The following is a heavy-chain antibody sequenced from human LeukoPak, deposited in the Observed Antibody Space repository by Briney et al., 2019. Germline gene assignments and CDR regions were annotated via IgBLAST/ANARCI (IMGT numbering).Heavy chain of an antibody. Sequence: GGSLRLSCAASGFTFSTYAMSWVRQAPGKGLEWVSGISDSGSDTFYADSVKGRFTISRDNSKNTLYLHVNSLRAEDSAVYYCAKDGINPVSLWDYWGQGTLVTVSS. CDR2: ISDSGSDT. V-gene: IGHV3-23*01. CDR3: AKDGINPVSLWDY. J-gene: IGHJ4*02. D-gene: IGHD2-21*01. CDR1: GFTFSTYA.